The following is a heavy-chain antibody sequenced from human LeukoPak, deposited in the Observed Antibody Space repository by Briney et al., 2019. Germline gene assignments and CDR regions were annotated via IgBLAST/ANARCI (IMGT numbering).Heavy chain of an antibody. CDR1: GGSFSGYY. J-gene: IGHJ3*02. Sequence: SETLSLTCAVYGGSFSGYYWSWIRQPPGKGLEWIGEINHSGSTNYNPSLKSRVTISVDTSKNQFSLKLSSVTAADTAVYYCARHGMRAYYGSGSYSAFDIWGQGTMVTVSS. CDR2: INHSGST. D-gene: IGHD3-10*01. V-gene: IGHV4-34*01. CDR3: ARHGMRAYYGSGSYSAFDI.